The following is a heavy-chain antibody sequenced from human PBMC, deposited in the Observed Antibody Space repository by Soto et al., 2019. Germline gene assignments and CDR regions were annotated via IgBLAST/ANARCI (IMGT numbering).Heavy chain of an antibody. CDR3: AKFDSGDYVGGFDP. V-gene: IGHV1-69*06. CDR2: IIPIFGTP. J-gene: IGHJ5*02. D-gene: IGHD4-17*01. CDR1: AGTVSNHA. Sequence: QEALVQSAAEVKKPGSSVKVSCKASAGTVSNHAISWVRQAPGQGLEWMGGIIPIFGTPDYAQKFQGRVPLAVEIATDTVYLELRSLRSEDTAGQYCAKFDSGDYVGGFDPWCSGTLVTGSS.